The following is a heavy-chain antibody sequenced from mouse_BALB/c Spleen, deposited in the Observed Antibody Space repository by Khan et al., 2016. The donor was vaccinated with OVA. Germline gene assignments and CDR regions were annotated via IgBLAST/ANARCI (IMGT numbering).Heavy chain of an antibody. CDR2: ISYSGRT. D-gene: IGHD1-1*01. Sequence: EVQLQESGPGLVKPSQSLSLTCTVTGYSITSDYAWNWIRQFPGNKLEWMGYISYSGRTSYKPSLKSRISITRDTSKNQFFLQLNSVTTEDTATYYCARSVTITMVVATDFDYWGQGTTLTVSS. CDR1: GYSITSDYA. V-gene: IGHV3-2*02. J-gene: IGHJ2*01. CDR3: ARSVTITMVVATDFDY.